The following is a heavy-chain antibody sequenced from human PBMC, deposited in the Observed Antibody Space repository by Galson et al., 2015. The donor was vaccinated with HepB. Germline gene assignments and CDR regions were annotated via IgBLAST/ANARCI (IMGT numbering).Heavy chain of an antibody. D-gene: IGHD6-19*01. J-gene: IGHJ4*02. CDR2: INHRRSS. CDR1: GGSIMGYY. V-gene: IGHV4-34*01. Sequence: SETLSLTCAVYGGSIMGYYWTWIRQPPGKGLEWIGQINHRRSSNYNPSLKSRVTLSIDISKKQFSLRVRSATAADTAVYYCARGPLGSGSVAVAASGGDYWGQGILVTVSS. CDR3: ARGPLGSGSVAVAASGGDY.